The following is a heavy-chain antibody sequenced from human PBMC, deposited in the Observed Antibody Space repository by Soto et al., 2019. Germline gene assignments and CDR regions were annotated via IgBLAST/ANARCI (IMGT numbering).Heavy chain of an antibody. CDR2: IYRTGST. V-gene: IGHV4-4*02. CDR3: ASRDPGTSVDY. CDR1: GGSFTSNNW. Sequence: SETLYLTCADSGGSFTSNNWWTWVRQPPGQGLEWIGEIYRTGSTNYNPSLKSRVTISLDKSENQFSLKVTSLTAADTAVYYCASRDPGTSVDYWGQGTLVTVSS. J-gene: IGHJ4*02. D-gene: IGHD1-7*01.